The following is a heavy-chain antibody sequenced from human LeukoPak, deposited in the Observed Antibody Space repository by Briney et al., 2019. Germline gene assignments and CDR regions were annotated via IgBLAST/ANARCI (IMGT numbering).Heavy chain of an antibody. D-gene: IGHD3-10*01. CDR2: ISGSGGST. CDR1: GFTFSTYG. V-gene: IGHV3-23*01. Sequence: GGSLRLSCAASGFTFSTYGMTWVRQAPGKGLEWVSSISGSGGSTYYADSVKGRFTISRDNSKNTLYLQMNSLRAEDTAVYYCAKWFGESPFDYWGQGTLVTVSS. CDR3: AKWFGESPFDY. J-gene: IGHJ4*02.